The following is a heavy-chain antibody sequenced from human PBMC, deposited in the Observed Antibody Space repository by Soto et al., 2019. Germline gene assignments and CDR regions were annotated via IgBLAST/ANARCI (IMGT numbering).Heavy chain of an antibody. Sequence: EVQLVESGGGLVQPGGSLRLSCAASGFTVNNNYMSWVRQAPGKGLEWVSIFYSPGSTYYADSVKGRFTISTDHSKNTLYLQINSLRAEDTAVYYCARVLAGYSFDIWGQGTVVTVSS. CDR1: GFTVNNNY. D-gene: IGHD5-12*01. J-gene: IGHJ3*02. CDR3: ARVLAGYSFDI. V-gene: IGHV3-66*01. CDR2: FYSPGST.